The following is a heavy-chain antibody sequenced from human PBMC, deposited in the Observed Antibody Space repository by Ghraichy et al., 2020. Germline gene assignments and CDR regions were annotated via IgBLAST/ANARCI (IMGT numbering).Heavy chain of an antibody. CDR2: ISYDGNDK. D-gene: IGHD6-19*01. V-gene: IGHV3-30*01. J-gene: IGHJ6*02. CDR3: ARARYTSGWYNKGYYYYFAMDV. Sequence: LSLTCAVSGFTFSRYAMYWVRQAPGKGLEWMAVISYDGNDKHYADSVMGRFTISRDNSKTTLQMNSLGADDTAVYYCARARYTSGWYNKGYYYYFAMDVWGQGTTVTVSS. CDR1: GFTFSRYA.